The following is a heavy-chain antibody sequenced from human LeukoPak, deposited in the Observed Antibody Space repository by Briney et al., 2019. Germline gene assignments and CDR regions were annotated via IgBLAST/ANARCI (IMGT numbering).Heavy chain of an antibody. Sequence: SETLSLTCTVSGGSISSYYWSWIRQPAGKGLELIGRIYPSGSTNYNPSLKSRVTMSVDTSKNQFSLKLSCVTAADTAVYYCARAPTGTGGWNWFDPWGQGTLVTVSS. CDR2: IYPSGST. CDR1: GGSISSYY. J-gene: IGHJ5*02. CDR3: ARAPTGTGGWNWFDP. D-gene: IGHD1-1*01. V-gene: IGHV4-4*07.